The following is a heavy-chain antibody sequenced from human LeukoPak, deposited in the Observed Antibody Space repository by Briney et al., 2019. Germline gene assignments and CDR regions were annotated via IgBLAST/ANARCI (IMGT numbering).Heavy chain of an antibody. CDR1: GYSISDGYY. J-gene: IGHJ5*02. CDR2: FYVSGST. D-gene: IGHD6-6*01. CDR3: ARARSGSPSSSGWFDP. Sequence: SETLSLTCTVSGYSISDGYYWGWIRQTPGKGLEWIGSFYVSGSTYYNPSLKSRVTISVDTSKNQFSLKLSSVTAADTAVHHCARARSGSPSSSGWFDPWGQGTLVTVSS. V-gene: IGHV4-38-2*02.